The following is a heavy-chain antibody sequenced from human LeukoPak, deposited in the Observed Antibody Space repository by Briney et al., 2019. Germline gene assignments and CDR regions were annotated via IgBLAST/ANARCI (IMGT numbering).Heavy chain of an antibody. J-gene: IGHJ4*02. D-gene: IGHD6-13*01. CDR3: ARHAAGYSSSWAYYFDY. CDR2: IYPGDSDT. Sequence: GESLKISCKGSGYSFTSYWIGWVRQMPGKGLEWMGIIYPGDSDTRYSPSFQGQVTISADKSISTAYLQWSSLKASDTAMYYCARHAAGYSSSWAYYFDYWGQGTLVTVSS. CDR1: GYSFTSYW. V-gene: IGHV5-51*01.